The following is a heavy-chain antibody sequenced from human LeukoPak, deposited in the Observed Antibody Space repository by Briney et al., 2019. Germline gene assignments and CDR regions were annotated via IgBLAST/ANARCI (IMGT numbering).Heavy chain of an antibody. CDR3: ARGQMSDLPPYYYYMDV. Sequence: QAGGSLRLSCAASGFTFDDYAMHWVRQAPGKGLEWVSGISWNSGSIGYADSVKGRFTISRDNAKNSLYLQMNSLRAEDTAVYYCARGQMSDLPPYYYYMDVWGKGTTVTVSS. J-gene: IGHJ6*03. V-gene: IGHV3-9*01. CDR2: ISWNSGSI. CDR1: GFTFDDYA. D-gene: IGHD2-21*02.